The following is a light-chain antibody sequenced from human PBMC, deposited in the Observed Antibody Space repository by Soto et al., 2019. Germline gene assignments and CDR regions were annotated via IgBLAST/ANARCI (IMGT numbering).Light chain of an antibody. CDR1: QSVSSY. CDR2: DAS. Sequence: EIVLTQSPATLSLSPWERATPSCRASQSVSSYLAWYQQKPGQAPRLLIYDASNRATGIPARFSGSGSGTDFTLTISSLEPEDFAVYYCQQRSNWPLTFGGGTKVDI. CDR3: QQRSNWPLT. V-gene: IGKV3-11*01. J-gene: IGKJ4*01.